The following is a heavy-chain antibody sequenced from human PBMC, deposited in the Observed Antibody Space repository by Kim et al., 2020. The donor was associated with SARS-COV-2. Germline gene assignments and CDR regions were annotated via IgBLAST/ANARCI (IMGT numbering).Heavy chain of an antibody. J-gene: IGHJ4*02. CDR1: GFTFSSYA. Sequence: GGSLRLSCAASGFTFSSYAMHWVRQAPGKGLEYVSAISSNGGSTYYANSVKGRFTISRDNSKNTLYLQMGSLRAEDMAVYYCARDGNGSYFDYWGQGTLV. CDR3: ARDGNGSYFDY. V-gene: IGHV3-64*01. CDR2: ISSNGGST. D-gene: IGHD1-26*01.